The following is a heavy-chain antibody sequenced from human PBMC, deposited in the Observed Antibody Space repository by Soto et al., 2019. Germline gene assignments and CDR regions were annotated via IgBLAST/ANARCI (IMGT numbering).Heavy chain of an antibody. D-gene: IGHD6-19*01. CDR1: GFSLSTSGLC. Sequence: GSGPTLVNPTQTLTLTWTFSGFSLSTSGLCVTWIRQPPGKALEWLARIDWDDDKYYSTSLKTRLTISKDTSKNQVVLTMTNMDPVDTATYYCARIERRSGWLVLDYWGQGTLVTVSS. CDR3: ARIERRSGWLVLDY. V-gene: IGHV2-70*11. CDR2: IDWDDDK. J-gene: IGHJ4*02.